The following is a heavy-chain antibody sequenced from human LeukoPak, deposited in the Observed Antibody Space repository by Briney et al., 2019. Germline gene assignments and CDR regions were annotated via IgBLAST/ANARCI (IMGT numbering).Heavy chain of an antibody. CDR1: GYTFTSYD. J-gene: IGHJ3*02. D-gene: IGHD3-3*01. V-gene: IGHV1-8*01. CDR2: MNPNSGNT. CDR3: VRGEGFWSGYYTGLAFDI. Sequence: ASVKVSCKASGYTFTSYDINWVRQATGQGLEWMGWMNPNSGNTGYAQKFQGRVTMTRNTSISTAYMELSSLRSEDTAVYYCVRGEGFWSGYYTGLAFDIWGQGTMVTVSS.